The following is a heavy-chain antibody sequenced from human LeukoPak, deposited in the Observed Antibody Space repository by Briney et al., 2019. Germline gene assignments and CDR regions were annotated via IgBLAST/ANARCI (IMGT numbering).Heavy chain of an antibody. D-gene: IGHD1-14*01. CDR1: GFTFSSYA. CDR2: VSYDGNTK. Sequence: HPGGSLRLSCAASGFTFSSYAMHWVRQAPGKGLEWVAIVSYDGNTKHYADSVQGRFTISRDNSKNTLYLQMNSLGAADTAVYFCARSDSWRNSDHWGQGILVTVSS. J-gene: IGHJ4*02. CDR3: ARSDSWRNSDH. V-gene: IGHV3-30*04.